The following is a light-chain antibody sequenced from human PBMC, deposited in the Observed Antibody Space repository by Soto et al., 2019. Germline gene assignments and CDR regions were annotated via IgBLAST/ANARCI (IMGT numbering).Light chain of an antibody. J-gene: IGKJ1*01. CDR2: GAS. V-gene: IGKV1-39*01. Sequence: DIQMTQSPSSLSASVGDRVTITCRASVTIGDSLSWFQQKAGKPPTLLIYGASALQSGVPARFSGSGSGTDFTLTISNMQREDFASYYCLQTYNLPRTFVQGTKVEFK. CDR3: LQTYNLPRT. CDR1: VTIGDS.